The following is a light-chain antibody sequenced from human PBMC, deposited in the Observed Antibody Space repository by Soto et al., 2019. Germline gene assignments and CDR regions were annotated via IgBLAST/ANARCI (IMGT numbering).Light chain of an antibody. V-gene: IGKV3-11*01. CDR3: QQRDNWPPVYT. Sequence: EIVLTQSPGTLSLSPGERATLSCRASQSVSGSFLAWYQQRPGQAPRLLIYDASNRATGIPARFSGSGSGTDFTLTISSLEPEDFAVYYCQQRDNWPPVYTFGQGTKLEIK. J-gene: IGKJ2*01. CDR2: DAS. CDR1: QSVSGSF.